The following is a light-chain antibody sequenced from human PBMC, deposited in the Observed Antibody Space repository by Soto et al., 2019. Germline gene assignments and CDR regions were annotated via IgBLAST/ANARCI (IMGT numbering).Light chain of an antibody. Sequence: EVELTQSPGTLSLSPGERATLSCRASQSVTSRLAWYQHKPGQAPRLLISGASSRATGIPNRFSGSGSGTDFTLTISRLAPEDFALYYCQQYGASPITFGQGTRLEIK. J-gene: IGKJ5*01. CDR2: GAS. CDR1: QSVTSR. V-gene: IGKV3-20*01. CDR3: QQYGASPIT.